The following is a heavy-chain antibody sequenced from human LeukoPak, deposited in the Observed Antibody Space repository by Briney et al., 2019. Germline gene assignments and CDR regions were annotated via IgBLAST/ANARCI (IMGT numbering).Heavy chain of an antibody. CDR3: ARGSRAYYDFWSGSQGVDY. V-gene: IGHV1-8*03. Sequence: SVKVSCKASGYSFTSYDINWVRQATGQGLEWMGWMNPNSGNTGYAQKFQGRVTITRNTSIRTAYMELSSLRSEDTAVYYCARGSRAYYDFWSGSQGVDYWGQGTLVTVSS. CDR2: MNPNSGNT. D-gene: IGHD3-3*01. J-gene: IGHJ4*02. CDR1: GYSFTSYD.